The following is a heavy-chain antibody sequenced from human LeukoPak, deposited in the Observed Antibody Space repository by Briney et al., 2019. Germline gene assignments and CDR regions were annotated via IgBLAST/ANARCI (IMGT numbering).Heavy chain of an antibody. V-gene: IGHV1-2*02. D-gene: IGHD3-3*01. Sequence: GASVTVSCKASGYTLTGYYMHWVRQAPGQGLEWMGWINPNSGGTNYAQKFQGRVTMTRDTSTSTAYMELSRLGSDDTAVYYCARDGASGYLADYWGQGTLVTVSS. CDR1: GYTLTGYY. CDR2: INPNSGGT. J-gene: IGHJ4*02. CDR3: ARDGASGYLADY.